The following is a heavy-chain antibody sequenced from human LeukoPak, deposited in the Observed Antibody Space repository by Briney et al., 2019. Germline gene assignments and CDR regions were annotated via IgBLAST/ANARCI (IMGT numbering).Heavy chain of an antibody. CDR2: IKEGGSDK. CDR1: GFTFSSDW. Sequence: PGGSLRLSCAAPGFTFSSDWMSWVRQAPGKGLEWVANIKEGGSDKKYVDSVKGRFTTSRDNAKNSLYLQMNRLRAEDTAVYYCARMRDGYMGRYYFDYWGQGTLVTVSS. CDR3: ARMRDGYMGRYYFDY. V-gene: IGHV3-7*04. D-gene: IGHD5-24*01. J-gene: IGHJ4*02.